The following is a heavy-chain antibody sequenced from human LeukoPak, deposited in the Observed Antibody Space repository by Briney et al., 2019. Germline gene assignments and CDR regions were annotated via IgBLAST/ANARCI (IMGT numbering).Heavy chain of an antibody. CDR3: AREFFDREGGTTVLDY. Sequence: GGSLRLSCAASGFTFSSTSMNWVRQAPGKGLEWVSSISSGSSYIFYADSAKGRFTISRDNAKNSLYLQMNSPRAEDTAVYYCAREFFDREGGTTVLDYWGQGTLVTVSS. CDR2: ISSGSSYI. D-gene: IGHD1-26*01. V-gene: IGHV3-21*01. CDR1: GFTFSSTS. J-gene: IGHJ4*02.